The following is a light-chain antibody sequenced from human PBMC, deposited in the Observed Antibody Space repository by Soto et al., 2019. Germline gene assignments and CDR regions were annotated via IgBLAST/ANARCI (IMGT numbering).Light chain of an antibody. J-gene: IGKJ1*01. CDR2: KAS. CDR3: QHYKSYSEA. Sequence: DIQMTQSPSTLSGSVGDRVTITCRASQTISSWLAWYQQKPGKAPKLLIYKASTLKSGVPSRFSGSGSGTEFTLTISSLQPDDFATYYCQHYKSYSEAFGQWTKVELK. V-gene: IGKV1-5*03. CDR1: QTISSW.